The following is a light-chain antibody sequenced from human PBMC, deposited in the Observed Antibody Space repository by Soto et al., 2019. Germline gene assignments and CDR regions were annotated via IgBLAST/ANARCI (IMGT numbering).Light chain of an antibody. V-gene: IGLV3-1*01. Sequence: SYELTQPPSVSVSPGQTASITCSGDKLGDKYACWYQQKPGQSPVLVIYQDSKRPSGIPERFSGSNSGNTATLTISGTQAMAEADYYCQAWDSSTLVFGGGTKLTVL. CDR3: QAWDSSTLV. CDR1: KLGDKY. CDR2: QDS. J-gene: IGLJ2*01.